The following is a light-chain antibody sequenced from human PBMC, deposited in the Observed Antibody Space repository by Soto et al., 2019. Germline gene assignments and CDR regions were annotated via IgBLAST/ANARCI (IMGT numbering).Light chain of an antibody. J-gene: IGKJ5*01. V-gene: IGKV2-28*01. Sequence: IVMTQSPLSLPVTPGEPASISCRSRQSLLHLNGNNYLDWYLQKPGQSPQLLIYLGSNRASGVPDRFSGSGSGTDFTLKISRVEAEDVGIYYCMQALQNPVTFGQGTRLEI. CDR3: MQALQNPVT. CDR1: QSLLHLNGNNY. CDR2: LGS.